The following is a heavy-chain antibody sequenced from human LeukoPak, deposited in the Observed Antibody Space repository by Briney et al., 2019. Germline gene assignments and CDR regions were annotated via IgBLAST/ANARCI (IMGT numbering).Heavy chain of an antibody. J-gene: IGHJ4*02. CDR3: ASAYGGLLDY. CDR1: GFTFNIFE. D-gene: IGHD3-16*01. CDR2: ISSSGSTI. V-gene: IGHV3-48*03. Sequence: GGSLRLSCAASGFTFNIFEMSWVRQAPGKGLEWVSYISSSGSTIYYADSVKGRFTISRDNAKNSLYLQMNSLRAEDTAIYYCASAYGGLLDYWGQGTLVTVSS.